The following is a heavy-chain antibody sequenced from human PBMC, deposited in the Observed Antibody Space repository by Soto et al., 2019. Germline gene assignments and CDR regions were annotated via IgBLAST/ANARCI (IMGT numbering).Heavy chain of an antibody. Sequence: GGSLRLSCAASGFTFSSYAMSWVRQAPGKGLEWVSAISGSGGSTYYADSVKGRFTISRDNSKNTLYLQMNSLRAEDTAVYYCAKDLVMITFGGVIEYYFDYWGQGTLVTVSS. V-gene: IGHV3-23*01. J-gene: IGHJ4*02. D-gene: IGHD3-16*02. CDR2: ISGSGGST. CDR3: AKDLVMITFGGVIEYYFDY. CDR1: GFTFSSYA.